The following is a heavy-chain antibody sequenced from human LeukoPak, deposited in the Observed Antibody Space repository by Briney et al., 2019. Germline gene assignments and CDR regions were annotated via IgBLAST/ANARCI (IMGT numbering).Heavy chain of an antibody. J-gene: IGHJ1*01. CDR3: ARVPVGSSSWYVPGEYFQH. CDR1: GYTFTGYY. Sequence: ASVKVSCKASGYTFTGYYMHWVRQAPGQGLEWMGWINPNSGDTNFAQKFQGRVTMTRDTSISTAYMELSRLRSDDTAVYYCARVPVGSSSWYVPGEYFQHWGQGTLVTVSS. CDR2: INPNSGDT. V-gene: IGHV1-2*02. D-gene: IGHD6-13*01.